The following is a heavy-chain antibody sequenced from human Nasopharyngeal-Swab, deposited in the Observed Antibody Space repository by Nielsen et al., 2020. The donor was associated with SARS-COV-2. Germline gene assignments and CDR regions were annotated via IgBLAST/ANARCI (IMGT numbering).Heavy chain of an antibody. CDR1: GFTFSSYG. D-gene: IGHD3-3*01. J-gene: IGHJ4*02. CDR2: IRSKAYGGTT. CDR3: TRADFWSGYCDY. Sequence: GESLKISCAASGFTFSSYGMHWVRQAPGKGLEWVGFIRSKAYGGTTEYAASVKGRFTISRDDSKSIAYLQMNSLKTEDTAVYYCTRADFWSGYCDYWGQGTLVTVSS. V-gene: IGHV3-49*04.